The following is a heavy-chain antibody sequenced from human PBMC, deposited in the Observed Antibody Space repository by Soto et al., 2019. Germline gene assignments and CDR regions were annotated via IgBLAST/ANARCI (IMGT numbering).Heavy chain of an antibody. J-gene: IGHJ4*02. CDR3: AKDLGWHDYGDYALLFDY. CDR1: GFTFSSYA. V-gene: IGHV3-23*01. CDR2: ISGSGGST. D-gene: IGHD4-17*01. Sequence: GGSLRLSCAASGFTFSSYAMSWVRQAPGKGLEWVSAISGSGGSTYYADSVKGRFTISRDNSKNTLYLQMNSLRAEDTAVYYCAKDLGWHDYGDYALLFDYWGQGTLVTVSS.